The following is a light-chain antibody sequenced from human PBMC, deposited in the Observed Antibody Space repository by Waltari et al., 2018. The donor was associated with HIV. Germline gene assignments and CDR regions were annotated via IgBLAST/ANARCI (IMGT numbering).Light chain of an antibody. V-gene: IGLV1-51*01. CDR1: SSNIGNNY. CDR2: DNN. Sequence: QSALTQPPSVSAAPGQTVTISCSGSSSNIGNNYVSWYQQLPGTAPKLLIYDNNKRPSGIPDRFSGSKSGTSATLGITGLQTGDDADYYCGTWESSLSSYWVFGGGTKLTVL. CDR3: GTWESSLSSYWV. J-gene: IGLJ3*02.